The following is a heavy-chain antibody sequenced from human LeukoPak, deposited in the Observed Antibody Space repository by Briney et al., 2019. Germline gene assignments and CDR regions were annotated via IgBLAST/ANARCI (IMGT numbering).Heavy chain of an antibody. D-gene: IGHD2-15*01. J-gene: IGHJ5*02. CDR2: IYYSGST. V-gene: IGHV4-59*01. CDR3: ARAPPYGCSGGSCYRALGFDP. CDR1: GGSISSYY. Sequence: SETLSLTCNVSGGSISSYYWSWIRQPPGKGLEWIGYIYYSGSTNYNPSLKSRVTISVDTSKNQFSLKLSSVTAADTAVYYCARAPPYGCSGGSCYRALGFDPWGQGTLVIVSS.